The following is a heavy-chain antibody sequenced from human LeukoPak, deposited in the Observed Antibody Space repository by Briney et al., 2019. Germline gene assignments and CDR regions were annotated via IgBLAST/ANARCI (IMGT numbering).Heavy chain of an antibody. D-gene: IGHD5-24*01. Sequence: SETLSLTCTVSGGSVSDYNWSWIRQAPGKGLEWVGYIYYSGSTNYNPSLKSRVTMSVDTSKNQFSLKLRSVTTTDTAVYYCARRINYFDYWGLGTLVTVSS. CDR1: GGSVSDYN. CDR2: IYYSGST. V-gene: IGHV4-59*02. CDR3: ARRINYFDY. J-gene: IGHJ4*02.